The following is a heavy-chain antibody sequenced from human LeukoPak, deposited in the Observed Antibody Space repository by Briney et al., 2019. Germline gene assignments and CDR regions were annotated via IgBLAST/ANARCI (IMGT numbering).Heavy chain of an antibody. V-gene: IGHV3-7*01. J-gene: IGHJ3*01. CDR3: ASEMIEIRRWVYSGNFEQSVGAYDL. CDR1: RFTFSSYL. D-gene: IGHD1-26*01. CDR2: INEVGTEK. Sequence: GGSLRLSCEASRFTFSSYLMTWVRQAPGRGLEWVASINEVGTEKYLVDSVKGRFTISRDNTKDSLFLDMKSLRAEDTGVYYCASEMIEIRRWVYSGNFEQSVGAYDLWGQGTLVTVSS.